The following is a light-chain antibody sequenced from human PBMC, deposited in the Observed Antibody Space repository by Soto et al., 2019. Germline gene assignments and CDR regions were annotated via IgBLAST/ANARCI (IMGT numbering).Light chain of an antibody. CDR2: DAS. V-gene: IGKV1-5*01. CDR3: QQYNSYSQT. Sequence: DIQMTQSPSTLSASAGDRVTITCRASQSISSWLAWYQQKPGQAPKLLIYDASSLESGVPSRFSGSGSGTEFTLTISRLQPDDVASYYCQQYNSYSQTFGQGTKVEIK. J-gene: IGKJ1*01. CDR1: QSISSW.